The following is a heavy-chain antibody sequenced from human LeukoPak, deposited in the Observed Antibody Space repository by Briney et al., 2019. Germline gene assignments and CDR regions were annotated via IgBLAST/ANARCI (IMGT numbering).Heavy chain of an antibody. D-gene: IGHD5-12*01. J-gene: IGHJ4*02. CDR3: ARSGSGYLRYYIDC. V-gene: IGHV4-39*07. CDR2: IYSSGST. Sequence: SETLSLTCTVSGCSISSSTYYWGWIRQPPGKGLEWIGNIYSSGSTYYNPFLKSRVTISVDTSKNQFSLKLSSVTAADTAVYYCARSGSGYLRYYIDCSGQGTLVTVSS. CDR1: GCSISSSTYY.